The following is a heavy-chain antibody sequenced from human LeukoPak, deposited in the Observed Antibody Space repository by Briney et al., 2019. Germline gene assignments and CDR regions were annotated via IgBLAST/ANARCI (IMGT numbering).Heavy chain of an antibody. J-gene: IGHJ4*02. V-gene: IGHV3-7*01. Sequence: GGSLRLSCTTSGFTFSSYWMSWVRQAPGRGLEWVANIKQDEGEKYYLDSVKGRFTISRDNAKNSLYLQMDSLRAEDTAVYYCARYRSTSCRFDYWGQGTLVTVSS. CDR3: ARYRSTSCRFDY. CDR2: IKQDEGEK. D-gene: IGHD2-2*01. CDR1: GFTFSSYW.